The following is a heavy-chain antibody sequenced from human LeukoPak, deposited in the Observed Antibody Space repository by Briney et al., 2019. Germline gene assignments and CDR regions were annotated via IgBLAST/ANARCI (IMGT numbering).Heavy chain of an antibody. Sequence: GGSLRLSCAASGFTFSSYGMSWVRQAPGKGLEWVSGISGSGSSTYYADSVKGRFTISRDNAKNSLYLQMNSLRAEDTAVYYCARVGGITLALAPSPFPDYNYYYMDVWGKGTTVTVSS. CDR3: ARVGGITLALAPSPFPDYNYYYMDV. CDR2: ISGSGSST. V-gene: IGHV3-23*01. CDR1: GFTFSSYG. D-gene: IGHD3-10*01. J-gene: IGHJ6*03.